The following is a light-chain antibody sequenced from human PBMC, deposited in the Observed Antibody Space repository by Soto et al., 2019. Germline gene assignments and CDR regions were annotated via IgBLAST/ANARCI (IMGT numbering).Light chain of an antibody. J-gene: IGKJ1*01. Sequence: DIQMTQSPSSLSPLIGDRFTITCRASRGINTYVNWYQQKPGKAPKLLILSASNLQGGVPSRFSGTGSGTDFTFTISSLLPEDFATYYCQQTYTTPRTFGQGTKVDI. V-gene: IGKV1-39*01. CDR1: RGINTY. CDR2: SAS. CDR3: QQTYTTPRT.